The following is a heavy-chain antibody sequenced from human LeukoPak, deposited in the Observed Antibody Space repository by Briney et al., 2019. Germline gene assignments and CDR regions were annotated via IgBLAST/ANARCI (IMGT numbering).Heavy chain of an antibody. D-gene: IGHD3-3*01. CDR1: GFTFSSYS. CDR3: AREYYDFWSGYYEYYFDY. V-gene: IGHV3-21*01. J-gene: IGHJ4*02. Sequence: PGGSLRLSCAASGFTFSSYSMNWVRQAPGKGLEWVSSISSSSSYIYYADSVKGRFTISRGNAKNSLYLQMNSLRAEDSAVYYCAREYYDFWSGYYEYYFDYWGQGTLVTVSS. CDR2: ISSSSSYI.